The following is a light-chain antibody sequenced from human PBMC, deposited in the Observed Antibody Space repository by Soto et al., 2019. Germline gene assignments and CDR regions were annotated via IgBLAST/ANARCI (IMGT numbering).Light chain of an antibody. CDR1: QTISSW. CDR2: KAS. Sequence: TKSLFPMTRSPATRVTTACRASQTISSWLAWYQQKPGKAPKLLIYKASTLKSGVPSRFSGSGSGTEFTLTISSLQPDDFATYYCQHYDTYSETFGPGTKVDI. V-gene: IGKV1-5*03. CDR3: QHYDTYSET. J-gene: IGKJ1*01.